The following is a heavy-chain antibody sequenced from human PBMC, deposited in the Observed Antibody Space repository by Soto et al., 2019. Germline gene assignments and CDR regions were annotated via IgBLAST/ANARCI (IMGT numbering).Heavy chain of an antibody. V-gene: IGHV4-34*01. CDR1: GGSFSGYY. J-gene: IGHJ6*02. Sequence: QVQLQQWGAGLLKPSETLSLTCAVYGGSFSGYYWSWIRQPPGKGLEWIGEINHSGSTNYNPSLKSRVTISVDTSNSQFSLKLSFVTAADTAVYYCARGSGSGWSKYYYYGMDVWGQGTTVTVSS. CDR3: ARGSGSGWSKYYYYGMDV. CDR2: INHSGST. D-gene: IGHD6-19*01.